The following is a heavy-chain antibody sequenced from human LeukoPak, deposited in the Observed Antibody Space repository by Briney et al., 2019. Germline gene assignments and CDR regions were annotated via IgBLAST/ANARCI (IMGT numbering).Heavy chain of an antibody. Sequence: GGSLRLSCAASGFTFSSYGMHWVRQAPGKGLEWVAVISYDGSNKYYADSVKGRFTITRDNSKNTLYLQMNSLRAGDTAVYYCAKDSGGWFGYWGQGTLVTVSS. CDR1: GFTFSSYG. CDR2: ISYDGSNK. CDR3: AKDSGGWFGY. J-gene: IGHJ5*01. V-gene: IGHV3-30*18. D-gene: IGHD2-15*01.